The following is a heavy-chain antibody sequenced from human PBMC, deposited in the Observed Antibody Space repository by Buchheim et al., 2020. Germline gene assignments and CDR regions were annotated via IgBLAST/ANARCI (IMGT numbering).Heavy chain of an antibody. V-gene: IGHV3-33*01. J-gene: IGHJ4*02. D-gene: IGHD4-17*01. CDR3: ASETTVTTEGGY. Sequence: QVQLVESGGGVVQPGRSLRLSCAASGFTFSSYGMHWVRQAPGKGLEWVAVIWYDGSIKYYADSVKGRFTISRDNSKNTLYLKMNSLRAEDTAVYYCASETTVTTEGGYWGQGTL. CDR2: IWYDGSIK. CDR1: GFTFSSYG.